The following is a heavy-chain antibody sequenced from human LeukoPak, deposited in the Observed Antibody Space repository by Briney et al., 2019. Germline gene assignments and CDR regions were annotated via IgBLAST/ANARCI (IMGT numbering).Heavy chain of an antibody. V-gene: IGHV3-23*01. Sequence: PGGSLRLSCAASGFTVSSNYMSWVRQAPGKGLEWVSVIGGIGVSTYYADSVKGRFTIYRDNSNNTLYLQMNSLRAEDTAIYYCAKLSGSGYYYVSIDSWGQGTLVTVSS. CDR3: AKLSGSGYYYVSIDS. J-gene: IGHJ4*02. D-gene: IGHD3-22*01. CDR1: GFTVSSNY. CDR2: IGGIGVST.